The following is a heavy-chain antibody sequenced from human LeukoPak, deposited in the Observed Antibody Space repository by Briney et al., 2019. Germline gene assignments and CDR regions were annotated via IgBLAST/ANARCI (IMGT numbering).Heavy chain of an antibody. J-gene: IGHJ4*02. CDR1: GGSFIGYH. CDR3: ARDPTTVVTTPYYFDD. CDR2: INHSGST. Sequence: SETLSLTCAVSGGSFIGYHWNWIRQPPGKGLEWIGEINHSGSTNYLPSLKSRVTISVDTSKNQFSLRLRSVTAADTAVYYCARDPTTVVTTPYYFDDWGQGTLVTVSS. V-gene: IGHV4-34*01. D-gene: IGHD4-23*01.